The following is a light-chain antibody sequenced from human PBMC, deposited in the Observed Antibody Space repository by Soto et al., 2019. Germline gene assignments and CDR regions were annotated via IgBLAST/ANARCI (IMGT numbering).Light chain of an antibody. CDR2: VAS. CDR3: QQSYSTPFT. J-gene: IGKJ3*01. CDR1: QSVSSN. Sequence: MTQSPATLSVSPGERATLSCRASQSVSSNLAWYQQKPGKAPKLLIYVASSLQSGVPSRFSGSGSGTDFSLTISSLQPEDFATYFCQQSYSTPFTFGPGTKVDI. V-gene: IGKV1-39*01.